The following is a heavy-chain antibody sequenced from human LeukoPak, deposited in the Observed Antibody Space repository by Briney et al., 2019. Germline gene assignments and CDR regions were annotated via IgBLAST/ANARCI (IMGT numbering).Heavy chain of an antibody. CDR1: GFTFSSYA. CDR2: ISYDGSNK. J-gene: IGHJ3*02. D-gene: IGHD5-12*01. CDR3: ARDQRKWLRLPEHAFDI. V-gene: IGHV3-30-3*01. Sequence: PGRSLRLSCAASGFTFSSYAMHWVRQAPGKGLEWVAVISYDGSNKYYADSVKGRFTISRDNSKNTLYLQMNSLRAEDTAVYYCARDQRKWLRLPEHAFDIWGQGTMVTVSS.